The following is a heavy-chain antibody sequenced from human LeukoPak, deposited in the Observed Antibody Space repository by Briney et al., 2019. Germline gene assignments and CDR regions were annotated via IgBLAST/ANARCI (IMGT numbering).Heavy chain of an antibody. Sequence: ASVKVSCKASGYIFTSYGISWVRQAPGQGLECMGWISAYNGNTYYAQKFQGRVTLTTDTSTSTAYMELRSLRSDDTAVYYCARDTAMAYYEESYFDPWGQGTLVTASS. V-gene: IGHV1-18*01. J-gene: IGHJ5*02. CDR3: ARDTAMAYYEESYFDP. CDR2: ISAYNGNT. CDR1: GYIFTSYG. D-gene: IGHD5-18*01.